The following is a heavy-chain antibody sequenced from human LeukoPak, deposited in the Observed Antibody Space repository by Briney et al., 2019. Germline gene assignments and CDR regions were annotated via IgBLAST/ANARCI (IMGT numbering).Heavy chain of an antibody. CDR2: ISYDGSNK. Sequence: AGGSLRLSCAASGFTFSTYAFHWVRQAPGKGLEWVAVISYDGSNKYYADSVKGRFTISRDNSKNTLYLQMNSLRAEDTAVYYCAKDFIDIVVVPAAMFDYWGQGTLVTVSS. V-gene: IGHV3-30*04. D-gene: IGHD2-2*01. J-gene: IGHJ4*02. CDR3: AKDFIDIVVVPAAMFDY. CDR1: GFTFSTYA.